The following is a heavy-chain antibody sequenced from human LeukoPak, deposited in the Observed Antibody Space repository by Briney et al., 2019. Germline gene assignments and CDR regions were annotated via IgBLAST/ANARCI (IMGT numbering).Heavy chain of an antibody. J-gene: IGHJ4*02. Sequence: SETLSLTCTVSGGSISSGDYYWSWIRQSPEKGLEWIGYLTPSGSTTYKPSLKSRVTISVDTSRNQFSLQLSSVTTADTALYYCVKIKPGGASFDYWGQGTLVTVSS. D-gene: IGHD1-26*01. V-gene: IGHV4-61*08. CDR2: LTPSGST. CDR3: VKIKPGGASFDY. CDR1: GGSISSGDYY.